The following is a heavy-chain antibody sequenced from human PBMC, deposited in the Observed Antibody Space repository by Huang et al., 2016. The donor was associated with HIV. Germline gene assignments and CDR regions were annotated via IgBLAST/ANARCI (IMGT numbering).Heavy chain of an antibody. CDR2: LRPNGNTK. J-gene: IGHJ6*03. CDR3: AKDKGYYYYMDV. Sequence: QVQLVDSGGGVVQPGGCLRLSWAASGFNFSCYGMHWVRQAPGKGLEWVAGLRPNGNTKYDADSVRGRFTISRDTSKNALYLQMNSLRPDDTAVYYCAKDKGYYYYMDVWGKGTTVTVSS. CDR1: GFNFSCYG. V-gene: IGHV3-30*02.